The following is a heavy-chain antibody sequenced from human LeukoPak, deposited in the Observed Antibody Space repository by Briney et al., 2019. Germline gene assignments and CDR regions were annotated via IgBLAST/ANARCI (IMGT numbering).Heavy chain of an antibody. Sequence: RTGGSLRLSCAASGFTFSSYAMSWVRQAPGKGLEWIGRIYTSGSTTYNPSLKSRVTMSVDTSKSQFSLNLMSVTAADTAVYYCTRDTGTTGEVKFDPWGQGTLVTVSS. CDR2: IYTSGST. CDR1: GFTFSSYA. CDR3: TRDTGTTGEVKFDP. D-gene: IGHD4-17*01. J-gene: IGHJ5*02. V-gene: IGHV4-4*07.